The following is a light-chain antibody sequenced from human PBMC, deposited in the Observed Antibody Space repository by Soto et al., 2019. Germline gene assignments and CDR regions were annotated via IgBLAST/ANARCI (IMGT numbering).Light chain of an antibody. Sequence: DIQMTQSPSTLSASVGDRVTITCRASQSGTNWLAWYQQKPGKAPNLLMYDASRLQSGIPSRFSGGGTGTAFTISIGGPEPDDVATYSGQQATTYPDTLGQGTKLEIE. CDR3: QQATTYPDT. V-gene: IGKV1-5*01. CDR1: QSGTNW. J-gene: IGKJ2*01. CDR2: DAS.